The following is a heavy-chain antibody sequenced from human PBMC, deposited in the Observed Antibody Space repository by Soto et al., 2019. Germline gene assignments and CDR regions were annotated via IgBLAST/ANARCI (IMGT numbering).Heavy chain of an antibody. V-gene: IGHV3-53*01. CDR2: VHGGGST. D-gene: IGHD3-16*01. CDR3: AGRLTTAASLDY. Sequence: VQLVESGGGLIQPGGSLRLSCAASGFTVSNNHMTWVRQATGKGLELVSFVHGGGSTSYADSVKGRFTISSDTSKNTLYLPMDSLRAEDTAIYYCAGRLTTAASLDYWGRGTVVTVSS. CDR1: GFTVSNNH. J-gene: IGHJ4*02.